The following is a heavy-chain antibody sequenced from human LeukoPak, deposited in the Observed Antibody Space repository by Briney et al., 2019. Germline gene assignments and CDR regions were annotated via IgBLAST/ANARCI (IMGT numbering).Heavy chain of an antibody. V-gene: IGHV3-48*03. CDR1: GFTFSSYE. CDR3: ARDRPGSGYYYFDY. D-gene: IGHD3-22*01. J-gene: IGHJ4*02. Sequence: GGSLRLSCAASGFTFSSYEMNWVRQAPGKGLEWGSYISSSGSTIYYADSVKGRFTISRDNAKNSLYLQMNSLRAEDTAVYYCARDRPGSGYYYFDYWGQGTLVTVSS. CDR2: ISSSGSTI.